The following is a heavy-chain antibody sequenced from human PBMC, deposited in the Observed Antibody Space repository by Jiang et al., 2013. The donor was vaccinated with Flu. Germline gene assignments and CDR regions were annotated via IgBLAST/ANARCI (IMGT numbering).Heavy chain of an antibody. CDR2: TYYRSKWYN. J-gene: IGHJ6*03. D-gene: IGHD6-6*01. CDR3: ARVRLPVHYYYMDV. Sequence: AAWNWIRQSPSRGLEWLGRTYYRSKWYNDYAVSVKSRITINPDTSKNQFSLQLNSVTPEDTAVYYCARVRLPVHYYYMDVWGKGTTVTVSS. V-gene: IGHV6-1*01. CDR1: AA.